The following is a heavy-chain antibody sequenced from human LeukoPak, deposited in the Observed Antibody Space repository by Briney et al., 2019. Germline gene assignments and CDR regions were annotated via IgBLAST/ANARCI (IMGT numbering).Heavy chain of an antibody. V-gene: IGHV1-8*01. CDR1: GYTFTSYD. CDR3: ARDSSRYYYDSSGYYPATYYFDY. CDR2: MNPNSGNT. J-gene: IGHJ4*02. Sequence: ASVKVSCKASGYTFTSYDINWVRQATGQGLEWMGWMNPNSGNTGYAQKFQGRVTMTRNTSISTAYMELSSLRSEDTAVYYCARDSSRYYYDSSGYYPATYYFDYWGQGTLVTVSS. D-gene: IGHD3-22*01.